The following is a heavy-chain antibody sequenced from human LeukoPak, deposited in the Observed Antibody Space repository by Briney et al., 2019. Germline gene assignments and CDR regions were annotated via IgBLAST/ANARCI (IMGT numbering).Heavy chain of an antibody. V-gene: IGHV3-21*01. Sequence: GGSLRLSCAASGFTFSSYSMNWVRQAPGKGLEWVSSISSSSSYIYYADSVKGRFTISRDNAKNSLYLQMNSLRAEDTAVYYCVRGRGPFDGFDIWGQGTMVTVSS. CDR1: GFTFSSYS. CDR2: ISSSSSYI. CDR3: VRGRGPFDGFDI. J-gene: IGHJ3*02.